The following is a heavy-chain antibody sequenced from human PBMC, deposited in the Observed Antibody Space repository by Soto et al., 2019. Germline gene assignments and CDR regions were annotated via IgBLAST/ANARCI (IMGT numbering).Heavy chain of an antibody. Sequence: QVQLVQSGAEVKKPGASVKVSCKASGYTFTSYYMHWVRQAPGQGLEWMGIINPSGGSTSYAQKFQGRVTMTRDTSTSTVYMELSSLRSEDTAVYYCARDSKEYYYDSSGFPLSYWGQGTLVTVSS. J-gene: IGHJ4*02. D-gene: IGHD3-22*01. CDR1: GYTFTSYY. CDR2: INPSGGST. CDR3: ARDSKEYYYDSSGFPLSY. V-gene: IGHV1-46*01.